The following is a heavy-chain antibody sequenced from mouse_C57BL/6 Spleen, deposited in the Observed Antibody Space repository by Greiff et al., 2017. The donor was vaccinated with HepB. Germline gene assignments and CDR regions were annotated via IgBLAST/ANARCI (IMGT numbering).Heavy chain of an antibody. CDR1: GYTFTSYW. CDR3: ARWTTVVDY. V-gene: IGHV1-50*01. J-gene: IGHJ2*01. D-gene: IGHD1-1*01. CDR2: IDPSDSYT. Sequence: VQLQQPGAELVKPGASVKLSCKASGYTFTSYWMQWVKQRPGQGLEWIGEIDPSDSYTNYNQKFKGKATLTVDTSSSTAYMQLSSLTSEDSAVYYCARWTTVVDYWGQGTTLTVSS.